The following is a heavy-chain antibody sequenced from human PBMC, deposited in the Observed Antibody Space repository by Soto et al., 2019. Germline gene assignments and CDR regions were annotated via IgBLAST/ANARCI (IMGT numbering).Heavy chain of an antibody. D-gene: IGHD3-3*01. CDR1: GFSLSNARMG. CDR2: IFSNDEK. CDR3: ARGSYDFWSGYHYYYDGMDV. V-gene: IGHV2-26*01. Sequence: SGPTLVNPTDPLTLTCTVSGFSLSNARMGVSWIRQPPGKALEWLAHIFSNDEKSYSTSLKSRLTISKDTSKSQMVLTMTNMDPVDTATYYCARGSYDFWSGYHYYYDGMDVWGQGTTGTVS. J-gene: IGHJ6*02.